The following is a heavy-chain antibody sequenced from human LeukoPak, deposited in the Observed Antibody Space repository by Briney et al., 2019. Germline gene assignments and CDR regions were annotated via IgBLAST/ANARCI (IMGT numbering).Heavy chain of an antibody. CDR2: IYTSGST. D-gene: IGHD2-15*01. J-gene: IGHJ4*02. CDR1: GGSMSSGSYY. V-gene: IGHV4-61*02. CDR3: ARGPHCSGGSCHSVSDY. Sequence: PSQTQSLTCTVSGGSMSSGSYYWSWIRQPAGKGLEWIGRIYTSGSTNYNPSLKSRVTISIDTSKNQFSLKLSSVTAADTAVYYCARGPHCSGGSCHSVSDYWGQGTLVTVSS.